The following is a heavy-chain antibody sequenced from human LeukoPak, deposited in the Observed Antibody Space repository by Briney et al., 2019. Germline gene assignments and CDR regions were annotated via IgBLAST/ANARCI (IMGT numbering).Heavy chain of an antibody. J-gene: IGHJ4*02. D-gene: IGHD3-9*01. V-gene: IGHV4-30-4*01. CDR2: IYYSGST. Sequence: PSQTLSLTCTVSGGSISSGGYYWSWIRQPPGKGLEWIGYIYYSGSTYYNPSLKSRVTISVDTSKNQFSLKLSSVTAADTAVYYCARSKTYYDILTGYAYPFDYWGQGTLVTVSS. CDR3: ARSKTYYDILTGYAYPFDY. CDR1: GGSISSGGYY.